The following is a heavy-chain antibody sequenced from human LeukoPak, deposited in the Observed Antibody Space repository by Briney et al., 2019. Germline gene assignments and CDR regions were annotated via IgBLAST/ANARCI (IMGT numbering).Heavy chain of an antibody. CDR1: GFTFSNYS. J-gene: IGHJ3*02. CDR3: AKDFTRDSSGYYPDAFDI. V-gene: IGHV3-48*01. D-gene: IGHD3-22*01. Sequence: PGGSLRLSCAASGFTFSNYSMNWVRQAPGKGLEWVSYISSSSSTIYYADSVKGRFTISRDNSKNTLYLQMNSLRAEDTAVYYCAKDFTRDSSGYYPDAFDIWGQGTMVTVSS. CDR2: ISSSSSTI.